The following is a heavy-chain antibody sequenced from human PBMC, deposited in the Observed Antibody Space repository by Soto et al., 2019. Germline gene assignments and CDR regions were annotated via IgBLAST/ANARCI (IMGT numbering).Heavy chain of an antibody. D-gene: IGHD6-6*01. Sequence: QVQLQESGPGLVKASQTLSLICSVSGESISSGRYYWNWIRHHPGKGLEWIGYIYDSESAYYNPSLKRRVIISMDTSKNHFAMRLITVTAAVTAVYYGARASSSSSAADYWGHGT. CDR3: ARASSSSSAADY. J-gene: IGHJ4*03. CDR2: IYDSESA. CDR1: GESISSGRYY. V-gene: IGHV4-31*03.